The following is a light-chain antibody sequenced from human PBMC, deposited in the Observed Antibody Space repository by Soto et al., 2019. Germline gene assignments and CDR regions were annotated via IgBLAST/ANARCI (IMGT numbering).Light chain of an antibody. J-gene: IGKJ1*01. V-gene: IGKV3-20*01. CDR2: GAS. CDR1: QSVSSSY. Sequence: EIVLTQSPGTLSLSPGEGATLACRASQSVSSSYLAWYQQKPGQAPGLLIYGASNRATGIPDRFSGSGSGTDFTLTISRLEPEDFAVYYCQQYGSSGTFGQGTKVDIK. CDR3: QQYGSSGT.